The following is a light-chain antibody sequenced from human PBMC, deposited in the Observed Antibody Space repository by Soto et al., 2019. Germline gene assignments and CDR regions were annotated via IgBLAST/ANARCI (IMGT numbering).Light chain of an antibody. V-gene: IGKV1-5*03. CDR2: KAS. CDR3: QQSYTAPSIT. Sequence: IHMTQSPSTLSGSVGDRVTITCRASQTISSWLAWYQQKPGKAPKLLIYKASTLKSGVPSRFSGSGSGTDFTLSISSLQPEDFATYYCQQSYTAPSITFGQGTRLEIK. J-gene: IGKJ5*01. CDR1: QTISSW.